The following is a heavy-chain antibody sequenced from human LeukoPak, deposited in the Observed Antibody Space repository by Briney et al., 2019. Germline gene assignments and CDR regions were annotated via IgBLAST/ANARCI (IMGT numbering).Heavy chain of an antibody. D-gene: IGHD4-17*01. Sequence: GGSLRLSCAASGFTFSSYWMSWVRQAPGKGLEWVANIKQDGSEKYYVDSVKGRFTISRDNAKNSLYLQMNSLRAEDTAVYYCARQNDYGNNFRGLDPFDLWGQGTMVTVSS. CDR2: IKQDGSEK. CDR3: ARQNDYGNNFRGLDPFDL. V-gene: IGHV3-7*01. CDR1: GFTFSSYW. J-gene: IGHJ3*01.